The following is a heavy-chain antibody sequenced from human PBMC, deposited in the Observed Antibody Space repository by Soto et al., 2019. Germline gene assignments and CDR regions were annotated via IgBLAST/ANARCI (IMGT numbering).Heavy chain of an antibody. CDR2: ISSNGGST. V-gene: IGHV3-64*01. D-gene: IGHD7-27*01. CDR3: ARALGYAFDI. Sequence: GGSLRLSCAASGFTFSSYAMHWVLQAPGKGLEYVSAISSNGGSTYYANSVKGRFTISRDNSKNTLYLKMGSLRAEDMAVYYCARALGYAFDIWGQGTMVTVSS. J-gene: IGHJ3*02. CDR1: GFTFSSYA.